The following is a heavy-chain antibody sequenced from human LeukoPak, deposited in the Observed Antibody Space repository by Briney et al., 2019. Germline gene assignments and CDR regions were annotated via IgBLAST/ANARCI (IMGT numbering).Heavy chain of an antibody. V-gene: IGHV3-23*01. D-gene: IGHD3-10*01. CDR2: ISGPGDST. CDR3: AKAGGRYGSGSPIDY. CDR1: GFTFSSYA. J-gene: IGHJ4*02. Sequence: GGSLRLSCAASGFTFSSYAMSWVRQAPGKGLEWVSDISGPGDSTYYADSVKGRFTISRDNSKNTLYLQMNSLRAEDTAVYYCAKAGGRYGSGSPIDYWGQGTLVTVSS.